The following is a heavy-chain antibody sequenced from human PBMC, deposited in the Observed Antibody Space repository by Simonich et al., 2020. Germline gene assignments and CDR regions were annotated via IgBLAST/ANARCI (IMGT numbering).Heavy chain of an antibody. D-gene: IGHD5-12*01. CDR3: VRPDSGYDYFDY. J-gene: IGHJ4*02. CDR1: GYSFTSVW. CDR2: IYPSDSDT. Sequence: EVQLVQSGAEVKKPGESLKISCKGSGYSFTSVWIGWVRQMPGKGREWLGIIYPSDSDTRDSPSFQGQVTISADKSISTAYLQWSSLKASDTAMYYCVRPDSGYDYFDYWGQGTLVTVSS. V-gene: IGHV5-51*03.